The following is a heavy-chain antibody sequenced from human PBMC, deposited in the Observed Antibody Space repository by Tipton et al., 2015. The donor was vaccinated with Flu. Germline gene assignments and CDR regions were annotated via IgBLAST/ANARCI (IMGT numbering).Heavy chain of an antibody. CDR1: GESFSGYF. D-gene: IGHD3-16*02. J-gene: IGHJ4*02. CDR3: ARGRAPPRYYDYLWGSYRQKGYFFDY. V-gene: IGHV4-34*01. Sequence: LRLSCAVYGESFSGYFWNWIRQPPGKGLEWIGEINDSGSTDYNPSLESRVTLSVDTSKNQFSLKLSSVTAADTAVYYCARGRAPPRYYDYLWGSYRQKGYFFDYWGQGTLVTVSA. CDR2: INDSGST.